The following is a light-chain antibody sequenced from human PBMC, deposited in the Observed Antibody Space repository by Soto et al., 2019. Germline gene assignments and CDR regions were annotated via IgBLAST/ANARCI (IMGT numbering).Light chain of an antibody. V-gene: IGKV2-28*01. CDR3: IQALQTPPWT. J-gene: IGKJ1*01. Sequence: DIVITHSPLSLPVTPGEPASIFCRSSQSLLHINVDDDLDCYLQKPGQSPQLLIYLGSNLSSVVPARFSRRGSGTDFPLKISRVEAEDVGVYYCIQALQTPPWTFGQGTKLPIK. CDR2: LGS. CDR1: QSLLHINVDDD.